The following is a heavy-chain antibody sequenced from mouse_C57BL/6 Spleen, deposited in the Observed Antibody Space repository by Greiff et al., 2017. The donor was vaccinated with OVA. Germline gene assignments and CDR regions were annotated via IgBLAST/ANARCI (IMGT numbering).Heavy chain of an antibody. Sequence: VQLVESGAELARPGASVKLSCKASGYTFTSYGISWVKQRTGQGLEWIGEIYPRSGNTYYNEKFKGKATLTADKSSSTAYMELRSLTSEDSAVYFCARSAYYNYFDYWGQGTTLTVSS. CDR2: IYPRSGNT. D-gene: IGHD2-12*01. J-gene: IGHJ2*01. CDR3: ARSAYYNYFDY. CDR1: GYTFTSYG. V-gene: IGHV1-81*01.